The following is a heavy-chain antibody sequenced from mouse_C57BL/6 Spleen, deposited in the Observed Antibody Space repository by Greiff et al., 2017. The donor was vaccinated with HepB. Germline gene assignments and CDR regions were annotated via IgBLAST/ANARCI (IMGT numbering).Heavy chain of an antibody. J-gene: IGHJ3*01. CDR2: IDPSDSYT. CDR1: GYTFTSYW. V-gene: IGHV1-50*01. D-gene: IGHD1-1*01. Sequence: VQLQQPGAELVKPGASVKLSCKASGYTFTSYWMQWVKQRPGQGLEWIGEIDPSDSYTNYNQKFKGKATLTVDTSSSTAYMQLSSLTSEDSAVYYCARSITTVVESGFAYWGQGTLVTVSA. CDR3: ARSITTVVESGFAY.